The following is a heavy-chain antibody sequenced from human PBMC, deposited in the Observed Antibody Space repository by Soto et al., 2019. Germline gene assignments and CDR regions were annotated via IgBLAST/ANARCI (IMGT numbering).Heavy chain of an antibody. CDR1: GYTFTSYG. V-gene: IGHV1-18*01. CDR2: ISAYNGNT. Sequence: GASVKVSCKASGYTFTSYGISWVRQAPGQGLEWMGWISAYNGNTNYAQKLQGRVTMTTDTSTSTAYMELRSLRSDDTAVYYCARRYCSGGSCYQFDYWGQGTLVTVSS. CDR3: ARRYCSGGSCYQFDY. D-gene: IGHD2-15*01. J-gene: IGHJ4*02.